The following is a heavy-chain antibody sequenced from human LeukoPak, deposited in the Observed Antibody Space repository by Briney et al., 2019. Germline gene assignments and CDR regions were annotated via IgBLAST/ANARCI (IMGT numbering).Heavy chain of an antibody. V-gene: IGHV4-59*08. Sequence: SETLSLTCTVSGGSIGTYYWGWVRQPPGKGLECLAYIYGSGGTNYNPSLNSRVTISLDTANNQFSLNLSSVTAADTAVYYCARHGSLRGSLQLWGQGTQVTVSS. J-gene: IGHJ1*01. CDR3: ARHGSLRGSLQL. D-gene: IGHD1-26*01. CDR1: GGSIGTYY. CDR2: IYGSGGT.